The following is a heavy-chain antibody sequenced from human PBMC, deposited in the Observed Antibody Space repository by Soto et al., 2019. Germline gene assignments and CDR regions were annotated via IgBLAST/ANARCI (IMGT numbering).Heavy chain of an antibody. CDR2: INHCGIT. CDR1: GGSFSGYF. V-gene: IGHV4-34*01. J-gene: IGHJ6*02. D-gene: IGHD2-2*01. CDR3: VRATYSISCTARYYYGKDV. Sequence: SETLSLTCGAYGGSFSGYFWSWIRQPPGKGLEWIGEINHCGITNFNPSLKRRLTISIDTSKKQFSLNLSSVTAADTAVYYFVRATYSISCTARYYYGKDVWGRGTTVTVSS.